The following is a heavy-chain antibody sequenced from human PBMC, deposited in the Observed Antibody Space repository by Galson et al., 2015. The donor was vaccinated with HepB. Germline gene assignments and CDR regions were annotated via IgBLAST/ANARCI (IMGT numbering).Heavy chain of an antibody. V-gene: IGHV3-23*01. CDR3: VTTVRGINY. D-gene: IGHD3-10*01. CDR2: VTSGGDNT. Sequence: SLRLSCAASGFTFNSYAMAWVRQAPGKGLEWVSVVTSGGDNTFFADSVTGRFIVSRDNSRNTLYLQTSSLRADDTAVYYCVTTVRGINYWGQGTLLTVSS. J-gene: IGHJ4*02. CDR1: GFTFNSYA.